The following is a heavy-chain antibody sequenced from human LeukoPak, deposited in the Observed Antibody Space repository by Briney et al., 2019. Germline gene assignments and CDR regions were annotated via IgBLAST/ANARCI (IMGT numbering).Heavy chain of an antibody. V-gene: IGHV3-11*06. CDR3: ARDRDIAARLDY. Sequence: GGSLRLSCAASGFTFSDYYMSWIRQAPGKGLEWVSSISSSSSYIYYADSVKGRFTISRDNAKNSLYLQMNSLRAEDTAVYYRARDRDIAARLDYWGQGTLVTVSS. CDR1: GFTFSDYY. CDR2: ISSSSSYI. J-gene: IGHJ4*02. D-gene: IGHD6-6*01.